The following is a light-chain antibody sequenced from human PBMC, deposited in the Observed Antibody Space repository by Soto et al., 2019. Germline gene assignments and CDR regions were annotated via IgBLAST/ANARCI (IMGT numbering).Light chain of an antibody. CDR1: SSNIGSNT. CDR2: TAG. J-gene: IGLJ1*01. CDR3: SAWDNSLNGYV. V-gene: IGLV1-44*01. Sequence: QSVLTQPLSVSASPGQRVTIYGSGGSSNIGSNTVAWYQHLPGTAPPRLIFTAGQRPSGVPGRFSGSKSGTSASLAISGLQSEDEGDYYCSAWDNSLNGYVFGPGTKLTVL.